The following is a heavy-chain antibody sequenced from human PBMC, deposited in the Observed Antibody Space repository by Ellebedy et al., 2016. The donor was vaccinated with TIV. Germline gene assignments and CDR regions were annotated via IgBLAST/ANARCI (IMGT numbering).Heavy chain of an antibody. CDR3: ARDSIDYFDDDYYSYFDF. CDR2: ISGLYTYT. Sequence: GESLKISCAASGFTFSDHSMSWVRQAPGRRLEWASSISGLYTYTDYGDSVKGRFTVSRDNAKNTLYLQMNGLRSEDTAVYYCARDSIDYFDDDYYSYFDFWGQGTLVTVSS. D-gene: IGHD2/OR15-2a*01. CDR1: GFTFSDHS. V-gene: IGHV3-21*06. J-gene: IGHJ4*02.